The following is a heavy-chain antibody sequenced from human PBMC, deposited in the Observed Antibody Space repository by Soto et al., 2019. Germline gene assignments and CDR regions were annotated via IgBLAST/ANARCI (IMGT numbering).Heavy chain of an antibody. CDR3: ARGGSGSYNRDAFDI. CDR2: IKQDGSEK. D-gene: IGHD3-10*01. J-gene: IGHJ3*02. V-gene: IGHV3-7*03. Sequence: GGSLRLSCAASGFTFSSYWMSWVRQAPGKGLEWVANIKQDGSEKYYVDSVKGRFTISRDNAKNSLYLQMNSLRAEDTAVYYCARGGSGSYNRDAFDIWGEGTMGNVAS. CDR1: GFTFSSYW.